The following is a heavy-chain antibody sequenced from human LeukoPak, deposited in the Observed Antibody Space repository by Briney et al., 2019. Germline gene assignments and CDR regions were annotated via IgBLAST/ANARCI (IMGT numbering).Heavy chain of an antibody. V-gene: IGHV3-21*01. Sequence: GGSLRLSCAASGFTFSSYSMNWVRQAPGKGLEWVSSISSSGSYIYFADSMKGRFTISRDNAGNSVYLQMNSLRVDDTAVYFCARDVSRDVSCYTDWGQGTLATVSS. CDR1: GFTFSSYS. CDR3: ARDVSRDVSCYTD. D-gene: IGHD2-2*02. CDR2: ISSSGSYI. J-gene: IGHJ4*02.